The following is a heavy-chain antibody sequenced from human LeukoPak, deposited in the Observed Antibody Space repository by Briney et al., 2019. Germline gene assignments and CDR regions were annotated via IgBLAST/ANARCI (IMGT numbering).Heavy chain of an antibody. V-gene: IGHV1-69*04. CDR2: IIPILGIA. J-gene: IGHJ3*02. CDR1: GGTFSSYA. D-gene: IGHD1-26*01. Sequence: SVKVSCKASGGTFSSYAISWVRQAPGQGLEGMGRIIPILGIANYAQKFQGRVTITADKSTSTAYMELSSLRSEDTAVYYCARACYSGSCHAFDIWGQGTMVTVSS. CDR3: ARACYSGSCHAFDI.